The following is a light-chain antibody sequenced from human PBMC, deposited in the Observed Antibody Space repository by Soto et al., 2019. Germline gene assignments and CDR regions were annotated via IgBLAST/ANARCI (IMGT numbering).Light chain of an antibody. CDR3: QQYKSRRT. V-gene: IGKV1-5*01. Sequence: DIQMTQSASTLSASIGDRVTITCRASEDINDWLAWYQQKPGNAPKFLIYDASTLQSGVPSRFSGSGSGTEFTLTIGSLQPDDSATYYCQQYKSRRTFGQGTKVDIK. CDR2: DAS. J-gene: IGKJ1*01. CDR1: EDINDW.